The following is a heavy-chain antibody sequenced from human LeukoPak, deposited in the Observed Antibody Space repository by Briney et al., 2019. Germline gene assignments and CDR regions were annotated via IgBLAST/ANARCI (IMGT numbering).Heavy chain of an antibody. Sequence: SETLSLTCTVSGYSISSGYYWSWIWQPPGKGLEWIGYIYYGGSTNYNPSLKSRITISLDTSKNQFSLKLSSVTAADTAVYYCAGGKLPSITMVRGVRHTNWFDRWGQGTLVTVSS. D-gene: IGHD3-10*01. V-gene: IGHV4-61*01. J-gene: IGHJ5*02. CDR3: AGGKLPSITMVRGVRHTNWFDR. CDR2: IYYGGST. CDR1: GYSISSGYY.